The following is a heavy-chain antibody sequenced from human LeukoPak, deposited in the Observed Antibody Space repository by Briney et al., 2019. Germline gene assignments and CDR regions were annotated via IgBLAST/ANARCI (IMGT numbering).Heavy chain of an antibody. J-gene: IGHJ5*02. V-gene: IGHV4-4*07. Sequence: SETLSLTCTVSGGSIMNHYWSWIRQPAGRGLEWIGRIYRSGSANHSPSLENRVSMSIDTSNNHFSLNLTSVTAADTALYFCARDVRYASGWSTPESWGQGTLVTVSS. CDR3: ARDVRYASGWSTPES. D-gene: IGHD6-19*01. CDR1: GGSIMNHY. CDR2: IYRSGSA.